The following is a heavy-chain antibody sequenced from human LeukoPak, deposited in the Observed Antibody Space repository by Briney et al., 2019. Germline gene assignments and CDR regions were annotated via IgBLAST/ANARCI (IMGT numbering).Heavy chain of an antibody. CDR3: ASGGDYGDPGSFDP. CDR2: IYYSGST. CDR1: GGSISSYY. D-gene: IGHD4-17*01. Sequence: SETLSLTCTVSGGSISSYYWSWIRQPPGKGLEWIGYIYYSGSTNYNPSLKSRATISVDTSKNQFSLKLSSVTAADTAVYYCASGGDYGDPGSFDPWGQGTLVTVSS. J-gene: IGHJ5*02. V-gene: IGHV4-59*01.